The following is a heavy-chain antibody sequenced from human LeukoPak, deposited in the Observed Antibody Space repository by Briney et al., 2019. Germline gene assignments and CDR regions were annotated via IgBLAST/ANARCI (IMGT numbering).Heavy chain of an antibody. CDR3: ARGPAPSTMVRGVKYYYYYYMDV. D-gene: IGHD3-10*01. CDR2: IIPILGIA. V-gene: IGHV1-69*04. J-gene: IGHJ6*03. CDR1: GGTFSSYA. Sequence: ASVKVSCKASGGTFSSYAISWVRQAPGQGLEWMGRIIPILGIANYAQKFQGRVTITADKSTSTAYMELSSLRSEDTAVYYCARGPAPSTMVRGVKYYYYYYMDVWGKGTTVTVSS.